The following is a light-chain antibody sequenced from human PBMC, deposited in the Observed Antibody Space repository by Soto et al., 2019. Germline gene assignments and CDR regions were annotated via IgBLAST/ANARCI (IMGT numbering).Light chain of an antibody. V-gene: IGKV1-5*01. Sequence: DIQMTQSLSTLSASVGDRVTITCRASQSISNWLAWYQQKPGKAPKLLIYDVSSLESGVPSRFSGSGSATEFTLTINSLQPDDFATYYCQQYDTYPLTFGGGTKVDIK. CDR1: QSISNW. CDR2: DVS. CDR3: QQYDTYPLT. J-gene: IGKJ4*01.